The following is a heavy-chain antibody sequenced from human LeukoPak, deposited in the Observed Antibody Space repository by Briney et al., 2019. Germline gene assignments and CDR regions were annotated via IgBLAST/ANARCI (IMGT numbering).Heavy chain of an antibody. Sequence: SETLSLTCSVSGGSISGYYWSWIRQPPGKGLEWIGYIYSTGGTNYNPSLKSRVIISLDTSKNQFSLGLSSVTAADTAVYYCARDFCSDGSCYSYFHYWGQGNLVTVSS. D-gene: IGHD2-15*01. CDR3: ARDFCSDGSCYSYFHY. V-gene: IGHV4-59*01. CDR2: IYSTGGT. J-gene: IGHJ4*02. CDR1: GGSISGYY.